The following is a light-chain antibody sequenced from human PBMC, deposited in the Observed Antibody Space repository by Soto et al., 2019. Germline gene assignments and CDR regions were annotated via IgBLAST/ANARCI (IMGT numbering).Light chain of an antibody. CDR1: QSIRTN. Sequence: EIMMTQSPATVSVSPGERATLSCRASQSIRTNVAWYQQKPGQALRLLIYDASTRATGLSSRFSGSGSGTEFTFTISSLQSEDVAIYYCQQYNDWPPLTFGGGTMLEI. J-gene: IGKJ4*01. V-gene: IGKV3-15*01. CDR3: QQYNDWPPLT. CDR2: DAS.